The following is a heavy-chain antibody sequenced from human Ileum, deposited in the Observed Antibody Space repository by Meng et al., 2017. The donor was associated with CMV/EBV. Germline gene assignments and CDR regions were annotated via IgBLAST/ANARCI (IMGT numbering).Heavy chain of an antibody. CDR2: ISPYNGNT. Sequence: GGSLRLSCAASGFTVSSNYMSWVRQAPGKGLEWMGWISPYNGNTNDAEKFQGRVTMTTDTSTSTAYLELRSLRSDDTAVYYCGRDRYAWAGTRGDMDVWGQGTTVTGAS. J-gene: IGHJ6*01. CDR1: GFTVSSNY. V-gene: IGHV1-18*04. CDR3: GRDRYAWAGTRGDMDV. D-gene: IGHD3-16*01.